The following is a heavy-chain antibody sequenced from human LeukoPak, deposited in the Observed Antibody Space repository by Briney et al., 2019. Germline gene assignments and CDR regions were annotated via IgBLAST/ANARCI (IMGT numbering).Heavy chain of an antibody. CDR3: VKVSSTVGATYFDY. D-gene: IGHD1-26*01. V-gene: IGHV3-64D*06. CDR2: VTSDGGTT. Sequence: GGSLRLSCSASGFTFSSYAMHWVRQAPGEELEYISGVTSDGGTTYHADSVKGRFTISRDNSKNTLYLQMSSLRVEDTAVYYCVKVSSTVGATYFDYWGQGTLVTVSS. CDR1: GFTFSSYA. J-gene: IGHJ4*02.